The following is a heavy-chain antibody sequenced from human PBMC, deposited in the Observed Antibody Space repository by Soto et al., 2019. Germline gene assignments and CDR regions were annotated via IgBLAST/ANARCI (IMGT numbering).Heavy chain of an antibody. CDR3: ARADSSGYSYFDY. CDR1: GGSISSGDYY. CDR2: IYYSGST. J-gene: IGHJ4*02. Sequence: PSETLSLTCTVSGGSISSGDYYWSWIRQPPGTGLEWIEYIYYSGSTYYNPSLESRVTISVDTSKNQFSLKLSSVTAADTAVYYCARADSSGYSYFDYWGQGSLVTVSS. V-gene: IGHV4-30-4*01. D-gene: IGHD3-22*01.